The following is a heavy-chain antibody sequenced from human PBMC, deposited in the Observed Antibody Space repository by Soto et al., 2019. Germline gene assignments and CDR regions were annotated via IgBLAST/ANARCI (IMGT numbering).Heavy chain of an antibody. D-gene: IGHD4-17*01. CDR1: GYTFSYYA. CDR2: INGANGNT. Sequence: QVQLVQSGAEVKKPGASVKVSCEASGYTFSYYAIHWLRQAPGQRLEWMGWINGANGNTKYSQIFQGRVTMTRDTSASTAYMELSSLRSEDTAVYYCAREVGYGDFADWGQGTQVTVSS. V-gene: IGHV1-3*01. CDR3: AREVGYGDFAD. J-gene: IGHJ4*02.